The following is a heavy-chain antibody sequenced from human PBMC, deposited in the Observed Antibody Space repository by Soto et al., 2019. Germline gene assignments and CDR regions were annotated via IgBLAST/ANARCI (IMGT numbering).Heavy chain of an antibody. J-gene: IGHJ1*01. CDR1: GYTFTSYG. D-gene: IGHD6-13*01. Sequence: ASVKVSCKASGYTFTSYGISWVRQAPGQGLEWMGWISAYNGNTNYAQKLQGRVTMTTDTSTSTAYMELRSLRSDDTAVYYCARGAMPWPLVIAAAGTHEYFQHWGQGTLVTVSS. CDR2: ISAYNGNT. V-gene: IGHV1-18*01. CDR3: ARGAMPWPLVIAAAGTHEYFQH.